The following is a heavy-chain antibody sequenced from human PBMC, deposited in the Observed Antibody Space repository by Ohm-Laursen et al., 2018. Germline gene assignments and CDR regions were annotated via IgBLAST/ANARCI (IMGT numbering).Heavy chain of an antibody. J-gene: IGHJ4*02. Sequence: ASVKVSCKVSGYTFTGYYMHWVRQAPGQGLEWMGWINPNSGGTNYAQKFQGRVTMTRDTSISTAYMELSRLRSDDTAVYYCAREAYDSSGYLFDYWGQGTLVTVSS. D-gene: IGHD3-22*01. CDR3: AREAYDSSGYLFDY. V-gene: IGHV1-2*02. CDR1: GYTFTGYY. CDR2: INPNSGGT.